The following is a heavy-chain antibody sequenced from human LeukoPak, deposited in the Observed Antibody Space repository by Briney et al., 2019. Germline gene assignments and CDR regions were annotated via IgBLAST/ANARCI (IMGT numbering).Heavy chain of an antibody. D-gene: IGHD3-22*01. J-gene: IGHJ1*01. Sequence: SETLPLTCSVSGDSVSRSDSYWDWIRQPPGKGLEWIGTIYYSGRTYYSPSLKSRVTMSVDPSNNQFSLNLRSVTAADTAVYYCARRRYYDGSGYLEWGQGTLLSVSS. CDR2: IYYSGRT. V-gene: IGHV4-39*01. CDR3: ARRRYYDGSGYLE. CDR1: GDSVSRSDSY.